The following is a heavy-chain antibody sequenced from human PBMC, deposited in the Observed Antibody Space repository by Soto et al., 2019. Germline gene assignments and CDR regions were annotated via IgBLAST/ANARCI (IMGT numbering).Heavy chain of an antibody. CDR2: ISSSSYI. J-gene: IGHJ6*02. CDR1: GFTFSSYS. Sequence: LRLSCAASGFTFSSYSMNWVRQAPGKGLEWVSSISSSSYIYYADSVKGRFTISRDNAKNSLYLQMNSLRAEDTAVYYCARDPGYGMDVWGQGTTVTVSS. CDR3: ARDPGYGMDV. V-gene: IGHV3-21*01.